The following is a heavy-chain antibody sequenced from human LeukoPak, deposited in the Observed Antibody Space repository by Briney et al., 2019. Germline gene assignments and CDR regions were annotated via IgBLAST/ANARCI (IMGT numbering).Heavy chain of an antibody. J-gene: IGHJ4*02. CDR2: IYSGGMT. D-gene: IGHD5-12*01. CDR1: GFTFSSYW. V-gene: IGHV3-53*01. CDR3: ARVLYSFGRHFDY. Sequence: PGGSLRLSCVASGFTFSSYWMSWVRQAPGKGLEWVSVIYSGGMTYYADSVKGRFTISRDNSKNTLYLQMNSLRAEDTAVYYCARVLYSFGRHFDYWGQGTLVTVSS.